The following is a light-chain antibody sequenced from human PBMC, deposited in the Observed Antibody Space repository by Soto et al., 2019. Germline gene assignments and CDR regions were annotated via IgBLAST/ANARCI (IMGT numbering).Light chain of an antibody. CDR2: GAS. CDR3: QQYGSSPPYT. Sequence: EIVLTQSPGTLSLSPGERATLSCRASQSVSSSYLAWYQQKPGQAPRLLIYGASSRATGIPDRFSGSGSGTYLTLTISRLEPEDFAVYYCQQYGSSPPYTFGQGTQLEIK. CDR1: QSVSSSY. J-gene: IGKJ2*01. V-gene: IGKV3-20*01.